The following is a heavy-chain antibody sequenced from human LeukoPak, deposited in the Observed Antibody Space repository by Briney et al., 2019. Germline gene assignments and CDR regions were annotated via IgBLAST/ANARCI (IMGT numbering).Heavy chain of an antibody. CDR3: ARGLEPGIAAAGLFDY. J-gene: IGHJ4*02. CDR1: GYTFTSYG. CDR2: ISAYNGNT. Sequence: ASVKVSCKASGYTFTSYGISWVRQASGQGLEWMGWISAYNGNTNYAQKLQGRVTMTTDTSTSTAYMELRSLRSDDTAVYYCARGLEPGIAAAGLFDYWGQGTLVTVSS. D-gene: IGHD6-13*01. V-gene: IGHV1-18*01.